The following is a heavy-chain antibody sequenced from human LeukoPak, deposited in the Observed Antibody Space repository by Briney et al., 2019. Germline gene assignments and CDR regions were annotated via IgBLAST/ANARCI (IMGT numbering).Heavy chain of an antibody. V-gene: IGHV3-30*03. CDR3: ARGQYSPDY. J-gene: IGHJ4*02. CDR2: ISYDGSNK. CDR1: RFTFSSYG. Sequence: GGSLRLSCAASRFTFSSYGMHWVRQAPGKGLEWVAVISYDGSNKYYADSVKGRFTISRDNSKNTLYLQMNSLRAQDTAVYYCARGQYSPDYWGQGTLVTVSS. D-gene: IGHD2-15*01.